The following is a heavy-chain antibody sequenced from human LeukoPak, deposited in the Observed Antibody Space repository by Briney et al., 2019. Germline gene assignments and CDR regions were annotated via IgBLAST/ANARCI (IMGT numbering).Heavy chain of an antibody. J-gene: IGHJ4*02. CDR2: ISGSGGST. D-gene: IGHD2-2*01. Sequence: GGSLRLSCAASGFTFSSYAMSWVRQAPEKGLEWVSAISGSGGSTYYADSVKGRFTISRDNSKNTLYLQMNSLRAEDTAVYYCAKGDIVVVPAALEFDYWGQGTLVTVSS. CDR1: GFTFSSYA. CDR3: AKGDIVVVPAALEFDY. V-gene: IGHV3-23*01.